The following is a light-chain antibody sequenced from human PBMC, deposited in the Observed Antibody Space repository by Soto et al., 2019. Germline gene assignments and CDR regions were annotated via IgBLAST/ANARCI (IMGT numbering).Light chain of an antibody. V-gene: IGLV1-44*01. CDR2: SNN. Sequence: VLTQPPSASGTPGQRVTISCSGSSSNIGSNTVNWYQQLPGTAPKVLIYSNNQRPSGVPDRFSGSKSGTSASLAISGLQSEDEAHYYCAAWDASVNGHVVFGGGTKLTVL. J-gene: IGLJ2*01. CDR1: SSNIGSNT. CDR3: AAWDASVNGHVV.